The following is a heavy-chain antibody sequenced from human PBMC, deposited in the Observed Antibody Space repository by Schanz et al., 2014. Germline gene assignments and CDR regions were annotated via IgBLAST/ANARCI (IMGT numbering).Heavy chain of an antibody. CDR3: ARDTTWRLDL. D-gene: IGHD1-1*01. Sequence: QVQLQESGPGLVKPSQTLSLTCTVSGGSIRSGTYYWSWIRQPAGKALEWVGRVFPNRITNYNPSLKSRAPLSLDTSNTQFSLTLPSLTAADTAVYYCARDTTWRLDLWGRGTLVTVSS. V-gene: IGHV4-61*02. J-gene: IGHJ2*01. CDR1: GGSIRSGTYY. CDR2: VFPNRIT.